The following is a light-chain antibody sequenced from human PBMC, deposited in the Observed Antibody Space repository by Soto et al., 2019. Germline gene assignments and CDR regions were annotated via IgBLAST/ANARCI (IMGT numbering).Light chain of an antibody. Sequence: DIQMTQSPSSVSASVGDRVTITCRASQGISNWLAWYQQQPGKAPKLLIYGASSLQSGVPSRFSGGGSGTHFTLIIRSLQPEDFATYYCQQTNTFLPLTFGGGTKVES. CDR1: QGISNW. CDR2: GAS. CDR3: QQTNTFLPLT. J-gene: IGKJ4*01. V-gene: IGKV1-12*01.